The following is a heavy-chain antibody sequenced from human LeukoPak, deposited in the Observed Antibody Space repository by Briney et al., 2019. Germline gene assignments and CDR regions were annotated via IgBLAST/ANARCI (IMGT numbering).Heavy chain of an antibody. CDR2: IKLDGSEK. CDR1: GFPFSSCW. V-gene: IGHV3-7*01. CDR3: ARDFPDIVEP. D-gene: IGHD2-15*01. Sequence: PGGSLRLPCAVSGFPFSSCWMSWVRQAPGKGLEGVANIKLDGSEKYYVDPVKGRFTISRDNAKNSLYLQMNSLRAEDTAVYYCARDFPDIVEPWGQGTLVTVSS. J-gene: IGHJ5*02.